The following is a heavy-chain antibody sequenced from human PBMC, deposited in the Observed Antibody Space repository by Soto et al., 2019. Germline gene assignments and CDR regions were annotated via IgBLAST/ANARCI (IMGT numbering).Heavy chain of an antibody. Sequence: GGSLRLSCEASGFTFGCYWMTYIRPARGKGGERVASINHGGSVHSHVDSVRGRFTISRDNAKYSLYLQMDSLRAEDSVVYYCARDPGPNTYDYWGQGTLVTVSS. CDR2: INHGGSVH. D-gene: IGHD7-27*01. CDR3: ARDPGPNTYDY. V-gene: IGHV3-7*01. CDR1: GFTFGCYW. J-gene: IGHJ4*02.